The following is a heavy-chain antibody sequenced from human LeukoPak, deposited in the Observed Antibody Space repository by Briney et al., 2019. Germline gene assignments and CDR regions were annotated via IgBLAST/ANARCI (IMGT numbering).Heavy chain of an antibody. D-gene: IGHD5-12*01. CDR2: MNPNSGNT. CDR3: ARVATILQPFDY. J-gene: IGHJ4*02. CDR1: GYTFTSYD. Sequence: ASVKVSCKASGYTFTSYDINWVRQATGQGLEWMGWMNPNSGNTGYAQKFQGRVTMTRNTSISTAYMELSSLRSEDTAVYYCARVATILQPFDYWGQGTLVTVSS. V-gene: IGHV1-8*01.